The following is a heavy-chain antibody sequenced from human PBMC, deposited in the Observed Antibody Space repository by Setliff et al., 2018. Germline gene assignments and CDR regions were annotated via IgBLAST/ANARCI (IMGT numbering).Heavy chain of an antibody. CDR1: GGSISSGSYY. D-gene: IGHD6-13*01. J-gene: IGHJ5*02. CDR2: IYTSGST. Sequence: SETLSLTCTVSGGSISSGSYYWSWIRQPAGKGLEWIGRIYTSGSTNYKPSLKSRVTISVDTSKNQFSLKLSSVTAADAAVYYCAREGYSSLIGWFDPWGQGTLVTVSS. V-gene: IGHV4-61*02. CDR3: AREGYSSLIGWFDP.